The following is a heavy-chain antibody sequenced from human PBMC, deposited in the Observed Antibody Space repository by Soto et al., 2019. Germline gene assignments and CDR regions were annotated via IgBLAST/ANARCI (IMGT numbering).Heavy chain of an antibody. CDR3: ARGRSGRDDILTGYDPTTFDY. Sequence: PSETLSLTCAVYGGSFSGYYWSWIRQPPGKGLEWIGEINHSGSTNYNPSLKSRVTISVDTSKNQFSLKLSSVTAADTAVYYCARGRSGRDDILTGYDPTTFDYWGQGTLVTVSS. D-gene: IGHD3-9*01. CDR2: INHSGST. CDR1: GGSFSGYY. V-gene: IGHV4-34*01. J-gene: IGHJ4*02.